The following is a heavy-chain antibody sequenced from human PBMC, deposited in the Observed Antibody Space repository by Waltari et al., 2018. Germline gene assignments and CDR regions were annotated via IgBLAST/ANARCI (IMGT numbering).Heavy chain of an antibody. D-gene: IGHD5-18*01. CDR2: IIPIFGTA. V-gene: IGHV1-69*01. CDR1: GGPFSSYA. CDR3: ARGRYSYENYGMDV. J-gene: IGHJ6*02. Sequence: QVQLVQSGAEVKKPGSSVKVSCKASGGPFSSYAISWVRQAPGQGLEWMGGIIPIFGTANYAQKFQGRVTITADESTSTAYMELSSLRSEDTAVYYCARGRYSYENYGMDVWGQGTTVTVSS.